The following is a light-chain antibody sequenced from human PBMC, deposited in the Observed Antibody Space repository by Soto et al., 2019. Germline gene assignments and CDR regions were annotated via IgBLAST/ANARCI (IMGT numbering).Light chain of an antibody. CDR2: EVS. CDR1: SSDVGHYNY. CDR3: SSYTSTSTRV. Sequence: QSALTQPHSVPGSPGQSVTISCTGTSSDVGHYNYVSWYQHPPGKAPKLMISEVSNRPSGVSNRFSGSKSGNTASLTISGLQAEDEADYYCSSYTSTSTRVFGTGTKVTVL. J-gene: IGLJ1*01. V-gene: IGLV2-14*01.